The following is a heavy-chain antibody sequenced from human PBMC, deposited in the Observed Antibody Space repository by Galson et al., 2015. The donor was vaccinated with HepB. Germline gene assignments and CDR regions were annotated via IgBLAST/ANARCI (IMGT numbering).Heavy chain of an antibody. J-gene: IGHJ5*02. CDR2: ISSNGIST. CDR3: ASPLHSSGYRWFDP. D-gene: IGHD3-22*01. V-gene: IGHV3-23*01. Sequence: SLRLSCAASGFTFSSYAMSWVRQAPGRGLEWVSGISSNGISTYYADSVKGRFIISRDNSKNTLNLQMNSLRVEDTAIYYCASPLHSSGYRWFDPWGQGTLVTVSS. CDR1: GFTFSSYA.